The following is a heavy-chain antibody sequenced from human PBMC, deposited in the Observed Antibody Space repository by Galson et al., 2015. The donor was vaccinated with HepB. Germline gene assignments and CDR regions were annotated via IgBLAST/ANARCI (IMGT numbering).Heavy chain of an antibody. V-gene: IGHV3-48*01. J-gene: IGHJ4*02. CDR1: GFRLTDYA. CDR3: VRDRGSGFGGNDVPSFDY. D-gene: IGHD5-12*01. CDR2: ISSDSRTI. Sequence: SLRLSCAASGFRLTDYAMNWVRRAPGKGLEWAAYISSDSRTIHYADSVKGRFTISRDNAKNSVYLQMTNLMGEGTAVYYCVRDRGSGFGGNDVPSFDYWGRGSLVTVS.